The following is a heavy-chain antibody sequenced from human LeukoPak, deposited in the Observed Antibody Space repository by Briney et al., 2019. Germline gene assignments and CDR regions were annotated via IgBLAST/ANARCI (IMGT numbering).Heavy chain of an antibody. D-gene: IGHD3-10*01. CDR1: RFTFSSYA. Sequence: PGGSLRLSCAASRFTFSSYAMSWVRQAPGKGLEWVSAISAGGGATYYADSVKGRFTISRDNSKNTLYLQMNSLRAEDTAVCYCAKDASGSPYYFDYWGQGTLVTVSS. J-gene: IGHJ4*02. V-gene: IGHV3-23*01. CDR2: ISAGGGAT. CDR3: AKDASGSPYYFDY.